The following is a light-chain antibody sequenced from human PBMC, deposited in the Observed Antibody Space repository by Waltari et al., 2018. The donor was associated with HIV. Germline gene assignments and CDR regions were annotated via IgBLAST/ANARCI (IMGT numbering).Light chain of an antibody. CDR1: QDISSY. V-gene: IGKV1-8*01. J-gene: IGKJ1*01. CDR2: AAS. Sequence: SASTGDRVTITCRASQDISSYLAWYQQKPGKAPKLLINAASTLQTGFPSRFNGSGSGTDFTLTISCLQSEDFATYYCQQYYNYPRTFGQGTRVEIK. CDR3: QQYYNYPRT.